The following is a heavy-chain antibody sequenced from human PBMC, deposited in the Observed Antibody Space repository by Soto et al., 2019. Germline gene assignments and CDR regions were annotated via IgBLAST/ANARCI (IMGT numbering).Heavy chain of an antibody. CDR1: GGSISSYY. J-gene: IGHJ6*02. Sequence: SETLSLTCTVSGGSISSYYWSWIRQPPGKGLEWIGYIYYSGSTNYNPSLKSRVTISVDTSKNQFSLKLSSVTAAATAVYYCARDRADSRRGYYYGLDVWGQGTTVTVSS. CDR2: IYYSGST. V-gene: IGHV4-59*01. CDR3: ARDRADSRRGYYYGLDV.